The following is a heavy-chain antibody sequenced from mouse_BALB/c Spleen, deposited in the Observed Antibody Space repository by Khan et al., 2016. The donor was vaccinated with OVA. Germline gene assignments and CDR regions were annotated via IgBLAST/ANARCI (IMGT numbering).Heavy chain of an antibody. CDR3: ARTARIKY. J-gene: IGHJ2*01. D-gene: IGHD1-2*01. Sequence: EVQLQESGPGLVKPSQSLSLTCTVTGYSITSGYGWNWIRQFPGNKLEWMGYISYSGRTNYNPSLKSGFPFTRDTSKNQFFLQLNSVTTEDTATYYCARTARIKYWGQGTTLTVSS. V-gene: IGHV3-2*02. CDR1: GYSITSGYG. CDR2: ISYSGRT.